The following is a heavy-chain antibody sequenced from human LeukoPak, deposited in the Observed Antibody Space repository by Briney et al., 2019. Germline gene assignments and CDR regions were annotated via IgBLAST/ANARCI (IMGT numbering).Heavy chain of an antibody. Sequence: GGSLVLSCAASGFPFSSYWMHWVRQVPGKGLGWVSRINSDGSATIYADSVSGRFPISRDNAKNTLYLQMSGLRVEDTAVYHCASDSPYYGMDVWGQGTTVTVSS. J-gene: IGHJ6*02. CDR1: GFPFSSYW. CDR3: ASDSPYYGMDV. V-gene: IGHV3-74*01. CDR2: INSDGSAT.